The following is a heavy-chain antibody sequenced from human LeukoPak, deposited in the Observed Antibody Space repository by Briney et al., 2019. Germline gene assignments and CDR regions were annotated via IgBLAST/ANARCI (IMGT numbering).Heavy chain of an antibody. CDR2: ISGSGGST. CDR3: AKDRVAGTGGGDDAFDI. Sequence: GESLRLSCAASGFTFSSYAMSWVRQARGKGLEWVSAISGSGGSTYYADSVKGRFTIYRDNYKNSLYLQLNSLRGEDTAVYYCAKDRVAGTGGGDDAFDIWGQGTMVTVSS. J-gene: IGHJ3*02. D-gene: IGHD6-19*01. V-gene: IGHV3-23*01. CDR1: GFTFSSYA.